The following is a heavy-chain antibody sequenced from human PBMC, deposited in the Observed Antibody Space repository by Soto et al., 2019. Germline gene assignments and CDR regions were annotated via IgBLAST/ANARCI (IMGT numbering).Heavy chain of an antibody. Sequence: SVKVSCKASGGTFSSYTISWVRQAPGQGLEWMGRIIPILGIANYAQKFQGRVTITADRSTSTAYMELSSLRSEDTAVYYCARDNRPQSWFDPWGQGTLVTVSS. J-gene: IGHJ5*02. V-gene: IGHV1-69*04. CDR3: ARDNRPQSWFDP. CDR2: IIPILGIA. CDR1: GGTFSSYT.